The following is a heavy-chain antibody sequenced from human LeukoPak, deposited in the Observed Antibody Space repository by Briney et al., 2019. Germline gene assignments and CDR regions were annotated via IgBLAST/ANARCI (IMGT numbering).Heavy chain of an antibody. D-gene: IGHD3-3*01. CDR2: IYPGDSDT. CDR3: ARAPSNYDFWSGYYLNY. V-gene: IGHV5-51*01. Sequence: GESLKISCKGSGYSFTSYWIGWVRQMPGKGLEGMGIIYPGDSDTRYSRSFQGQVTISADKSISTAYLQWSSLKASDTAMYYCARAPSNYDFWSGYYLNYWGQGTLVTVSS. J-gene: IGHJ4*02. CDR1: GYSFTSYW.